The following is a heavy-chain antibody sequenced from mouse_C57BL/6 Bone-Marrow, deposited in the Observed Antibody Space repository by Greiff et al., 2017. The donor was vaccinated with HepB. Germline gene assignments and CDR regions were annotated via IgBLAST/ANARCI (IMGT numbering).Heavy chain of an antibody. D-gene: IGHD2-1*01. CDR1: GYTFTSYW. J-gene: IGHJ1*03. V-gene: IGHV1-52*01. CDR3: ARLGGNYVLYWYLDV. CDR2: IDPSDSET. Sequence: QVQLQQPGAELVRPGSSVKLSCKASGYTFTSYWMHWVKQRPIQGLEWIGNIDPSDSETHYNQKFKDKATLTVDKSSSTAYMQLSSLTSEDSAVYYCARLGGNYVLYWYLDVWGTGTTVTVSS.